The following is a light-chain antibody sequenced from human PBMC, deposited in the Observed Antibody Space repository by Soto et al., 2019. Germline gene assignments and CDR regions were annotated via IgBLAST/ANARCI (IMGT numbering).Light chain of an antibody. CDR3: QRYDSLPPT. CDR1: HDIKDF. Sequence: DIPMTQSPSSLSASVGDRVTITCQASHDIKDFLNCFQEKPGKAPKLLIYDASNLQTGVPSRFSGSGSGTHFTFTISSLQPEDIATYYCQRYDSLPPTFGQGTRLDIK. V-gene: IGKV1-33*01. CDR2: DAS. J-gene: IGKJ5*01.